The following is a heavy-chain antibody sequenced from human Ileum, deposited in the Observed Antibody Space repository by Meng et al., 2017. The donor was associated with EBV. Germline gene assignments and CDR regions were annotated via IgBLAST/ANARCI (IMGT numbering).Heavy chain of an antibody. CDR1: MSSVSHNGYY. Sequence: LQMQESGTGFPEVPGPLSLTATVSMSSVSHNGYYWGWIRQPPGKGLEWIGSVHYSGVAYYDPSLKSRVTISIDTSNNQFFLSLTSVTAADTAIYYCARMPRDYSDSGTDYWGRGTLVTVSS. V-gene: IGHV4-39*07. J-gene: IGHJ4*02. D-gene: IGHD3-10*01. CDR3: ARMPRDYSDSGTDY. CDR2: VHYSGVA.